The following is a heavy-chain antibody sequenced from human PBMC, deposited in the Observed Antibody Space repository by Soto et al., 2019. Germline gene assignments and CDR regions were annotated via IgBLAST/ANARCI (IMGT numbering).Heavy chain of an antibody. CDR2: ISSSSSYI. CDR3: ASLEWLRRNFDY. Sequence: PGGSLRLSCAASGFTFSSYSMNWVRQAPGKGLEWVSSISSSSSYIYYADSVKCRFTISRDNAKNSLYLQMNSLRAEDTAVYYCASLEWLRRNFDYWGQGTLVTVSS. D-gene: IGHD5-12*01. J-gene: IGHJ4*02. CDR1: GFTFSSYS. V-gene: IGHV3-21*01.